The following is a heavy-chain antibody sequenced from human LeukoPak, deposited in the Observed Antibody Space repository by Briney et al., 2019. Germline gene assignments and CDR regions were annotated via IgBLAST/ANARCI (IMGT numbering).Heavy chain of an antibody. D-gene: IGHD2/OR15-2a*01. Sequence: ASETLSLTCTVSGGSISTYYWSWIRQPPGKGLEWIAYIYYSGSTNYNPSLKSRVTISVDTSKNQFSLKLSSVTAADTAVYYCARDPFTYNAFDIWGQGTMVTVSS. J-gene: IGHJ3*02. CDR1: GGSISTYY. CDR3: ARDPFTYNAFDI. V-gene: IGHV4-59*01. CDR2: IYYSGST.